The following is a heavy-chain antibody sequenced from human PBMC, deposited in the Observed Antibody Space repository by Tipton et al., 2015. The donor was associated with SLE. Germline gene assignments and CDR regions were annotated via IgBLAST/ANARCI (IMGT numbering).Heavy chain of an antibody. CDR3: ATLEDFCSSTSCPHYFDY. CDR1: GFTFSNAW. CDR2: IISDTDGGTT. Sequence: SLRLSCAASGFTFSNAWMSWVRQAPGKGLEWVGRIISDTDGGTTDYAAPVKGRFTISRDDSKSTLYLQMNSLKTEDTAVHYCATLEDFCSSTSCPHYFDYWGQGTLVTVSS. D-gene: IGHD2-2*01. J-gene: IGHJ4*02. V-gene: IGHV3-15*01.